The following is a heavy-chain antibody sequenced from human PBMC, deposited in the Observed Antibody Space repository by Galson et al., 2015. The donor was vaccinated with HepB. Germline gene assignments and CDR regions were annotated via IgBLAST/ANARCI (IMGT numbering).Heavy chain of an antibody. CDR3: ARSVAGPEDYFDY. J-gene: IGHJ4*02. V-gene: IGHV3-48*02. D-gene: IGHD6-19*01. Sequence: SLRLSCAASGFTLSNNNMNWVRQAPGQGLEWVSYISSSGRTTHYADSVKGRFTISRDNAKNSLFLQMHSLRDEDTAVYYCARSVAGPEDYFDYWGQGTLVTVSS. CDR1: GFTLSNNN. CDR2: ISSSGRTT.